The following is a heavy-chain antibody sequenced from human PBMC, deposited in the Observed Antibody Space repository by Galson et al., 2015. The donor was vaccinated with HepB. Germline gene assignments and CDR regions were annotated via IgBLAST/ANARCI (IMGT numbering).Heavy chain of an antibody. Sequence: SVKVSCKASGYTFTSYAMHWVRQAPGQRLEWMGRINAGNGNTKYSQKFQGRVTITRDTSASTAYMELSSLRSEDTAVYYCARAWRVAISRLDPWGQGTLVTVSS. J-gene: IGHJ5*02. CDR3: ARAWRVAISRLDP. CDR1: GYTFTSYA. D-gene: IGHD3-3*01. V-gene: IGHV1-3*01. CDR2: INAGNGNT.